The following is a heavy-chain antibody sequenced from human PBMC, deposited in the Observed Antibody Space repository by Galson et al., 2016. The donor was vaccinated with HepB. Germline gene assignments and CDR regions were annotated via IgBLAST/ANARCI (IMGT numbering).Heavy chain of an antibody. J-gene: IGHJ5*02. Sequence: SLRLSCAASGFTFSDYGIHWVRHTPSKGLEWVANIKQDGSEEYYVDSVEGRFTISRDNAKNSLYLQMHSLRAEDTAVYYCARDFLFAHDLWGPGTLVTVSS. CDR3: ARDFLFAHDL. V-gene: IGHV3-7*03. CDR1: GFTFSDYG. CDR2: IKQDGSEE. D-gene: IGHD3-3*01.